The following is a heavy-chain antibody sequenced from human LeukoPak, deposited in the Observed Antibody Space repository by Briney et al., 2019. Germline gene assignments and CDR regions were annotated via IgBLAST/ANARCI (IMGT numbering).Heavy chain of an antibody. CDR2: INWSGVST. D-gene: IGHD5-18*01. Sequence: GGSPRLSCAASGFSFDDYAMSWVRQAPGKGLEWVSGINWSGVSTGYADSVKGRFTISRDNTKNSLFLQLNSLRAEDTAFYYCAKGKDTLNPYWYFDVWGRGTLVSVSS. CDR1: GFSFDDYA. CDR3: AKGKDTLNPYWYFDV. V-gene: IGHV3-20*04. J-gene: IGHJ2*01.